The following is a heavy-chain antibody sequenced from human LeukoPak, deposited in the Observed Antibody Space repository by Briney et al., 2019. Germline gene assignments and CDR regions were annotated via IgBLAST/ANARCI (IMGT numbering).Heavy chain of an antibody. D-gene: IGHD6-13*01. V-gene: IGHV4-61*02. CDR2: IYTSGST. Sequence: PSETLSLTCTVSGGSISSGSYYWSWIRQPAGKGLEWIGRIYTSGSTNYSPSLKSRVTISVDTSKNQFSVKLTSVTAADTAVYYCARGRFGSAWYPVGWFDPWGQGTLVIVSS. J-gene: IGHJ5*02. CDR1: GGSISSGSYY. CDR3: ARGRFGSAWYPVGWFDP.